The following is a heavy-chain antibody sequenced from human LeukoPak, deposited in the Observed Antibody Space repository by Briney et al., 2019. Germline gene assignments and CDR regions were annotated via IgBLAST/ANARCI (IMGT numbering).Heavy chain of an antibody. V-gene: IGHV1-24*01. CDR2: FDPEGGDT. Sequence: ASVKVSCKVCGYTLTELSMHWVRQAPGKGLEGRGGFDPEGGDTIYAQKFQGRVTMTEDTSTHTAYLQLSRLRSDDTAVYYCARDLPSGGNSPWGQGTLVTVPS. J-gene: IGHJ5*02. D-gene: IGHD4-23*01. CDR1: GYTLTELS. CDR3: ARDLPSGGNSP.